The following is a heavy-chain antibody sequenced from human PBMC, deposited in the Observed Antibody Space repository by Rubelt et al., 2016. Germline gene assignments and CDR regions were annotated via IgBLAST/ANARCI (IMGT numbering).Heavy chain of an antibody. CDR2: IYYSGTT. J-gene: IGHJ4*02. CDR3: ARGVHCSGGSCYWLSYFDD. V-gene: IGHV4-59*12. CDR1: GGSISSFY. D-gene: IGHD2-15*01. Sequence: QVQMQESGPGLVKPSETLFLTCTVSGGSISSFYWSWIRQSPGKGLEWIGYIYYSGTTSYNPSLQSRVTISVDTSKNQFSLKLNSVTAADTALYYCARGVHCSGGSCYWLSYFDDWGQGTLVIVSS.